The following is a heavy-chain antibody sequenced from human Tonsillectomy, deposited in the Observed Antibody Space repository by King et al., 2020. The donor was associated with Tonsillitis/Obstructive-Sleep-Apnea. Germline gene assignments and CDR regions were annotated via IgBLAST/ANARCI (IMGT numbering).Heavy chain of an antibody. CDR2: IYYSGST. Sequence: LQLQESGPGLVKPSETLSLTCTVSGGSISSSSYYWGWIRQPPGKGLEWIGSIYYSGSTYYNPSLKSRVTISVDTSKNQFSLKLSSVTAADTAVYYCARQWSSFGSGYYCHFDYWGQGTLVTVSS. J-gene: IGHJ4*02. D-gene: IGHD3-22*01. CDR1: GGSISSSSYY. CDR3: ARQWSSFGSGYYCHFDY. V-gene: IGHV4-39*01.